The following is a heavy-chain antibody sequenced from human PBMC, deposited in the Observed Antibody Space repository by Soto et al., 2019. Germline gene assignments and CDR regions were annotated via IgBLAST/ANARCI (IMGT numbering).Heavy chain of an antibody. CDR3: ARESSHSLDY. CDR2: IIPSLGIA. CDR1: GYTFTSYY. V-gene: IGHV1-69*04. Sequence: GASVKVSCKASGYTFTSYYMHWVRQAPGQGLEWMGRIIPSLGIANYAQKFQGRVTITADKSTSTAYMELSSLRSEDTAVYYCARESSHSLDYWGQGTLVTVSS. D-gene: IGHD6-13*01. J-gene: IGHJ4*02.